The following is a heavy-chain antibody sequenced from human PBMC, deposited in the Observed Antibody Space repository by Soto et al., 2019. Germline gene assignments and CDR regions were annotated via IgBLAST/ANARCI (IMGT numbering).Heavy chain of an antibody. CDR3: ASTLQYCTGTSCYPWVRFDY. Sequence: EVQLVESGGGLVQPGGSLRLSCAASGFTFSDYALNWVRQAPGEGLEWISYIISSSSTIYFADSLKGRFTISRDNAKNSLYLQMNSLRDEDTAVYYCASTLQYCTGTSCYPWVRFDYWGQGTLVTVSS. V-gene: IGHV3-48*02. CDR2: IISSSSTI. J-gene: IGHJ4*02. CDR1: GFTFSDYA. D-gene: IGHD2-2*01.